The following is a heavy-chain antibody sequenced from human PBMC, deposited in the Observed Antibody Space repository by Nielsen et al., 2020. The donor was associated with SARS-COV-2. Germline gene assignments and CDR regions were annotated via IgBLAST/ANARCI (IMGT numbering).Heavy chain of an antibody. CDR2: IWYDGSNK. Sequence: GESLKISCAASGFTFSSYGMHWVRQAPGKGLEWVAVIWYDGSNKYYADSVKGRFTISRVNSKNTLYLQMNSLRAEDTAVYYCAREAEYSSSWGPGWHFDYWGQGTLVTVSS. CDR3: AREAEYSSSWGPGWHFDY. CDR1: GFTFSSYG. D-gene: IGHD6-13*01. V-gene: IGHV3-33*01. J-gene: IGHJ4*02.